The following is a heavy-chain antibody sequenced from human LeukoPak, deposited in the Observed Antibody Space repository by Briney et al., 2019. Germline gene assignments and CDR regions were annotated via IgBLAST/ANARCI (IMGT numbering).Heavy chain of an antibody. V-gene: IGHV3-23*01. CDR3: AKSYNGYESKPDY. CDR2: ISNSGGRT. J-gene: IGHJ4*02. CDR1: GFTFSSYW. Sequence: QPGGSLRLSCEASGFTFSSYWMSWVRQAPGKGLEWVSSISNSGGRTFYTDSVKGRFTISRDNSKITLYLQMNSLRAEDTAVYYCAKSYNGYESKPDYWGQGTLVTVSS. D-gene: IGHD5-12*01.